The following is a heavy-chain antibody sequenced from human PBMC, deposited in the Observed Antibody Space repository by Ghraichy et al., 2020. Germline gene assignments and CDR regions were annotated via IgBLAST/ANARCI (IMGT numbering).Heavy chain of an antibody. V-gene: IGHV4-34*01. CDR1: GGSFSGYY. CDR2: INHSGST. D-gene: IGHD3-3*01. Sequence: GSLRLSCAVYGGSFSGYYWSWIRQPPGKGLEWIGEINHSGSTNYNPSLKSRVTISVDTSKNQFSLKLSSVTAADTAVYYCARWRGRWGWFDPWGQGTLVTVSS. CDR3: ARWRGRWGWFDP. J-gene: IGHJ5*02.